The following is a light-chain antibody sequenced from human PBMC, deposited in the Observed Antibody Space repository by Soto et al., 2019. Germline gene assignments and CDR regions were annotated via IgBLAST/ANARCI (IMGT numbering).Light chain of an antibody. CDR3: SSFAGSNIWV. V-gene: IGLV2-8*01. Sequence: QSVLTQPPSASGSPGQSVTISCTGSNVGEYDYVSWYQQHPGKAPKLMIHEVTKRHSGVPDRFSGSKSGNTASLTVSGLQAEDEADYYCSSFAGSNIWVFGGGTKLTVL. CDR1: NVGEYDY. J-gene: IGLJ3*02. CDR2: EVT.